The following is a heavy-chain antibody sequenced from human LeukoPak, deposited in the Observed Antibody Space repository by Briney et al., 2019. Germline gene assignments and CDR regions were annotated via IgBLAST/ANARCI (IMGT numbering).Heavy chain of an antibody. V-gene: IGHV3-48*03. CDR2: ISGSGSRI. CDR3: AKDQGRGGFGLDC. CDR1: GLTFSNYE. J-gene: IGHJ4*02. Sequence: GGSLRLSCAGSGLTFSNYEMNWVRQAPGKGLEWVSFISGSGSRIYYADSVKGRFTISRDNARNSLYLQMNNLRADDTAVYYCAKDQGRGGFGLDCWGQGTLVTVSS. D-gene: IGHD3-16*01.